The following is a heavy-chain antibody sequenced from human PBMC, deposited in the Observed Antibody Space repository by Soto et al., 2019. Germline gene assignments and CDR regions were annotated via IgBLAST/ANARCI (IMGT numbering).Heavy chain of an antibody. CDR2: INPDSGGT. Sequence: QVQLVQSGAEVKKPGASVKVSCKASGYTFTDFYIYWVRQAPGQGLEWMGWINPDSGGTNYAQNFQGRVTMTRDTSITTAYMELTRLTSGDTAVYYCARPYCGTNSCHGWFAPWGQGTLVTVSS. CDR3: ARPYCGTNSCHGWFAP. D-gene: IGHD2-2*01. V-gene: IGHV1-2*02. CDR1: GYTFTDFY. J-gene: IGHJ5*02.